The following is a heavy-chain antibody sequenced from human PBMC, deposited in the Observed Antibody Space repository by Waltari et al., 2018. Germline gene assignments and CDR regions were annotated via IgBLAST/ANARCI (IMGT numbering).Heavy chain of an antibody. CDR3: ASKKSDRFGELDY. CDR2: IYYSGST. J-gene: IGHJ4*02. CDR1: GGSISSSSYY. V-gene: IGHV4-39*07. Sequence: QLQLQESGPGLVKPSETLSLTCTVSGGSISSSSYYWGWIRQPPGKGLEWIGSIYYSGSTYYNPSLKSRVTISVDTSKNQFSLKLSSVTAADTAVYYCASKKSDRFGELDYWGQGTLVTVSS. D-gene: IGHD3-10*01.